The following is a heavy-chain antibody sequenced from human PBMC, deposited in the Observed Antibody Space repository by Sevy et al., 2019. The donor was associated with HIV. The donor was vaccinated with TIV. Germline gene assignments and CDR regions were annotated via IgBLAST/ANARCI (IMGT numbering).Heavy chain of an antibody. J-gene: IGHJ4*02. V-gene: IGHV3-30-3*01. D-gene: IGHD2-21*02. CDR2: ISHDGNYK. CDR3: ARLLSFGGDCYYLDY. Sequence: GGSLRLSCAASGFTFSNYDMHWVRQAPGKGLEWVAVISHDGNYKNYADSVKVRFTISRDDFKNTLYLQMSSLRPEDTAVYFCARLLSFGGDCYYLDYWGQGALVTVSS. CDR1: GFTFSNYD.